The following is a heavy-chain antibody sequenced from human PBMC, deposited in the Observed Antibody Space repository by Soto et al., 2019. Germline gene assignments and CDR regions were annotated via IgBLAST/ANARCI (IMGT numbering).Heavy chain of an antibody. Sequence: EVQLVESGGGLVQPGGSLRLSCAASGFTFSSYWMSWVRQAPGKWLEWVANIKQDESEKYYVDSVRGRFTISRHNRNNSLFLQRKRLRAEGKAIYYGARLSDSFSCFGFDLWGPGTVVAVSS. CDR3: ARLSDSFSCFGFDL. CDR2: IKQDESEK. CDR1: GFTFSSYW. V-gene: IGHV3-7*03. J-gene: IGHJ3*01. D-gene: IGHD2-2*01.